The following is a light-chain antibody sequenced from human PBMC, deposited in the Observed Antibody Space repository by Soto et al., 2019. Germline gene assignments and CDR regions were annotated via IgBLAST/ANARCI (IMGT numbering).Light chain of an antibody. CDR3: TSYTRDTNQV. Sequence: QSALTQPASVSGSPGQSITISCTGTSSDVGRYNYVSWYQQHPGKAPKVIIYDVSSRPSGVSTRFSGSKSGNTASLTISGLQAEDEADYYCTSYTRDTNQVFGTGTKVTVL. J-gene: IGLJ1*01. V-gene: IGLV2-14*01. CDR2: DVS. CDR1: SSDVGRYNY.